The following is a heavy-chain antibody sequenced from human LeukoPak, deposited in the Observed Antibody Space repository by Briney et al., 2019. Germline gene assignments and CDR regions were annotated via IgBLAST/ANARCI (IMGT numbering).Heavy chain of an antibody. V-gene: IGHV3-48*03. D-gene: IGHD3-10*02. Sequence: GGSLRLSCAASGFTFSSYEMNWVRQAPGKGLEWVSYISSSGGSIYYADSVKGRFTISRDNAKNSLYLKMNSLRAEETAVYYCAELGITMIGGVWGKGTTVTISS. CDR3: AELGITMIGGV. CDR1: GFTFSSYE. CDR2: ISSSGGSI. J-gene: IGHJ6*04.